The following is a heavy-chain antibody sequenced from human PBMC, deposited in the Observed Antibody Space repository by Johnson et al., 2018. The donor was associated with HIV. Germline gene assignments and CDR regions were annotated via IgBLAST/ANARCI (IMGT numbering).Heavy chain of an antibody. Sequence: VQLVESGGGVVRPGGSLRLSCAASGFTFSSYAMSWVRQAPGKGLEWVAAISGSGGSTYYADSVKGRFTISRDNSKNFLYLQMNSLRPEDTAVHYCARVKGITVFGVVRPHGAFDIWGQGTMVTVSS. V-gene: IGHV3-23*04. CDR3: ARVKGITVFGVVRPHGAFDI. CDR1: GFTFSSYA. J-gene: IGHJ3*02. D-gene: IGHD3-3*01. CDR2: ISGSGGST.